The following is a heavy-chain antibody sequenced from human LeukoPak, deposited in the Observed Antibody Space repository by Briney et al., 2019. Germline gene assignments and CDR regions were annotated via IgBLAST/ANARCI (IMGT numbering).Heavy chain of an antibody. CDR3: ARRPYSSSWYYFDY. CDR1: GLTFSDYY. J-gene: IGHJ4*02. CDR2: ISSSGSSL. Sequence: GGSLRLSCAVSGLTFSDYYMSWIRQAPGKGLEWVSYISSSGSSLFYADSVKGRFTISRDNAKNSLYLQMNSLRAEDTAVYYCARRPYSSSWYYFDYWGQGTLVTVSS. V-gene: IGHV3-11*04. D-gene: IGHD6-13*01.